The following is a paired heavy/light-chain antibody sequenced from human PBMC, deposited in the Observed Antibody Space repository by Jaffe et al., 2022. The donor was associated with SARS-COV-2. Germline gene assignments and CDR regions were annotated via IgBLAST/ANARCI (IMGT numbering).Light chain of an antibody. CDR2: AAS. J-gene: IGKJ4*01. CDR3: QQFNSYPLS. V-gene: IGKV1-9*01. CDR1: QGISNY. Sequence: DIQLTQSPSFLSASVGDRVTITCRASQGISNYLVWCQQKPGKAPKLLISAASTLQSGVPSRFSGSGSGTEFTLTISSLQPEDFATYYCQQFNSYPLSFGGGTRVEIK.
Heavy chain of an antibody. V-gene: IGHV3-23*01. Sequence: DVEMLQSGGGLVQPGGSLRLSCAASGFTFSSLAMSWVRQAPGQGLEWVSTVSAGGGSTYYADSVKGRFTISRDNSKKKVYLQMNSLRVEDTAVYYCANGRQGYWGQGTLVTVSS. D-gene: IGHD6-13*01. J-gene: IGHJ1*01. CDR2: VSAGGGST. CDR1: GFTFSSLA. CDR3: ANGRQGY.